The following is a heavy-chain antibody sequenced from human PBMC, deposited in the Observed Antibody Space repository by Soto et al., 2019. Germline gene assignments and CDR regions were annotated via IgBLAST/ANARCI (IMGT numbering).Heavy chain of an antibody. V-gene: IGHV3-23*01. CDR2: ISESGANT. CDR3: APGSSGTGGEDR. CDR1: GITFSHHA. J-gene: IGHJ5*02. D-gene: IGHD1-26*01. Sequence: EVHLLESGGGLVQPGGSLRLSCAVSGITFSHHAMSWVRQAPGKGLEWVSVISESGANTYYTDSVKGRFTMSRDNSKNTLSLQMNSLRVDDTAVYYCAPGSSGTGGEDRWGQGTLVTVSS.